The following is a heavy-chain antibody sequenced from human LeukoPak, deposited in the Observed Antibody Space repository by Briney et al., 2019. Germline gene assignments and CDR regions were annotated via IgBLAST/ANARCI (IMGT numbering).Heavy chain of an antibody. Sequence: GRSLRLSCAAFGFTFSSYAMHWVRQAPGKGLEWVAVISYDGNNRYYADSVKGRFTISRDDSRSTLFLQMNSLGAEDTALYFCARDQTVGVTTGGYCDSWGQGTLVTVSS. CDR2: ISYDGNNR. CDR3: ARDQTVGVTTGGYCDS. D-gene: IGHD1-26*01. V-gene: IGHV3-30-3*01. J-gene: IGHJ4*02. CDR1: GFTFSSYA.